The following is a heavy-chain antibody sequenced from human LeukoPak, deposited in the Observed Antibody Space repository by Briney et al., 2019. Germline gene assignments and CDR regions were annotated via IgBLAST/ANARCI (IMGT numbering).Heavy chain of an antibody. D-gene: IGHD6-13*01. V-gene: IGHV4-4*02. CDR3: ARGIRGSSSWFYYFDY. CDR1: GGSISSSYW. J-gene: IGHJ4*02. CDR2: IYHSGST. Sequence: SETLSLACAVSGGSISSSYWWSWVRQPPGKGLEWIGEIYHSGSTNYNPSLKSRVTISVDKSKNQFSLKLSSVAAADTAVYYCARGIRGSSSWFYYFDYWGQGTLVTVSS.